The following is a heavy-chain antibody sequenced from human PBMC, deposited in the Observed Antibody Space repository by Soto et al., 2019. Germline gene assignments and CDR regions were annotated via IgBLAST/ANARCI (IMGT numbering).Heavy chain of an antibody. CDR2: ISTSSSNI. Sequence: GGSLSLSCAASGFSFSYYGMNWVRQAPGKGLEWVSYISTSSSNIYYADSVKGRFTISRDNAKNSLSLQMNSLRAADTAVYYCARETSTGNYYMDVWGKGTTVTVSS. D-gene: IGHD2-2*01. V-gene: IGHV3-48*01. J-gene: IGHJ6*03. CDR1: GFSFSYYG. CDR3: ARETSTGNYYMDV.